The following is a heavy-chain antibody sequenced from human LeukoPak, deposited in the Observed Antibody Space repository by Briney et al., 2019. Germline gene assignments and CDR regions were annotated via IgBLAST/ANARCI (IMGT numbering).Heavy chain of an antibody. CDR2: ISSSSSYI. CDR3: AKDLRFRAPEHLRYFDWLPKMADAFDI. V-gene: IGHV3-21*01. CDR1: GFTFSSYS. J-gene: IGHJ3*02. Sequence: GGSLRLSCAASGFTFSSYSMNWVRQAPGKGLEWVSSISSSSSYIYYADSVKSRFTISRDNSKNTLYLQMNSLRAEDTAVYYCAKDLRFRAPEHLRYFDWLPKMADAFDIWGQGAMVTVSS. D-gene: IGHD3-9*01.